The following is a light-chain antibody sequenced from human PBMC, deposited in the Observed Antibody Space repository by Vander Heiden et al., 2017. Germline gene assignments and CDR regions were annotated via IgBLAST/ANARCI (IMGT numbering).Light chain of an antibody. CDR1: QSVSSY. V-gene: IGKV3-11*01. Sequence: EIVLTQSPATLSLSTGERATLSCRARQSVSSYLAGYQQKPGQAPRLLIYEASNSATGIRGRFSGSGSATDFTLPVSSVEPDDFEGNNGQPLVTFGGGTQVEIK. J-gene: IGKJ4*01. CDR3: QPLVT. CDR2: EAS.